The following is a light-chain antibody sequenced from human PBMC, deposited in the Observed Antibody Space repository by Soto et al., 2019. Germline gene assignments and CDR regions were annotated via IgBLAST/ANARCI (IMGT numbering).Light chain of an antibody. CDR3: VSYAGCYKYV. J-gene: IGLJ1*01. Sequence: TALPQTPSASRSPGQSVTISCTATSSDVGDYNYVSWYQQHPVKAPKVMIYDVSKRPSGVPDRFSGSKSGHTASLTVSGLQAEHEVCYYCVSYAGCYKYVFGTWTKVTAL. CDR1: SSDVGDYNY. V-gene: IGLV2-8*02. CDR2: DVS.